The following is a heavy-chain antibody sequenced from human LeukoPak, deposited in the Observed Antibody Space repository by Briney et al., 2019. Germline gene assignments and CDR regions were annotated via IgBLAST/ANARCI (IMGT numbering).Heavy chain of an antibody. CDR3: AKEYYYDSSGSYRAGDAFDI. J-gene: IGHJ3*02. V-gene: IGHV3-23*01. Sequence: GESLRLSCAASGFTFSTYAMSWVRQAPGKGLEWVSTISGGGGSTYYADSAKGRFTISRDNSKNTLYLQMNSLRAEDTAIYYCAKEYYYDSSGSYRAGDAFDIWGQGTMVTVSS. D-gene: IGHD3-22*01. CDR2: ISGGGGST. CDR1: GFTFSTYA.